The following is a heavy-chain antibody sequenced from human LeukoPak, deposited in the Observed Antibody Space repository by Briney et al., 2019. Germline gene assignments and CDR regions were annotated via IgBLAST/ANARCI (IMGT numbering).Heavy chain of an antibody. CDR3: TTVYDSSGYYRRGFDY. CDR2: IKSKTDGGTT. D-gene: IGHD3-22*01. V-gene: IGHV3-15*07. Sequence: GGSLRLSCAVSGFTFSNAWMNWVRQAPGKGQEWVGRIKSKTDGGTTDYAAPVKGRFTISRDDSKNTLYLQMNSLKTEDTAVYYCTTVYDSSGYYRRGFDYWGQGTLVTVSS. J-gene: IGHJ4*02. CDR1: GFTFSNAW.